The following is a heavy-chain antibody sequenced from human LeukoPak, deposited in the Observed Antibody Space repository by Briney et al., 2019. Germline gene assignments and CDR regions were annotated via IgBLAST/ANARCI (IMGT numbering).Heavy chain of an antibody. Sequence: GGPVKVSFKASGYTFTSYGISWVRQAPGQGLAWMGWISAYNGNTSYAQKLQGRVTMTTDTSTSTAYMELRSLRSDDTAVYYCAGSIAAAGTTIYYYYGMDVWGQGTTVTVSS. CDR1: GYTFTSYG. CDR3: AGSIAAAGTTIYYYYGMDV. CDR2: ISAYNGNT. V-gene: IGHV1-18*01. D-gene: IGHD6-13*01. J-gene: IGHJ6*02.